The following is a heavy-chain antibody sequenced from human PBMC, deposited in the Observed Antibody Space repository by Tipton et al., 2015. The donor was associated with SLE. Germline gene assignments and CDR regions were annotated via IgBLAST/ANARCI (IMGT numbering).Heavy chain of an antibody. D-gene: IGHD6-13*01. J-gene: IGHJ5*02. CDR3: ARDFQSPSLYSSSSEVNWFDP. Sequence: TLSLTCTVSGGSISSHYWSWIRQPPGKGLEWIGYIYYSGSTNYNPSLKSRVTISVDTSKNQFPLKLSPVTAADTAVYYCARDFQSPSLYSSSSEVNWFDPWGQGTLVTVSS. CDR1: GGSISSHY. CDR2: IYYSGST. V-gene: IGHV4-59*11.